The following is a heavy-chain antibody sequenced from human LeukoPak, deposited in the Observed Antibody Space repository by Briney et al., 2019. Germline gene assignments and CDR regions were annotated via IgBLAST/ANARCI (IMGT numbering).Heavy chain of an antibody. J-gene: IGHJ4*02. CDR2: VYYTGST. Sequence: PSETLSLTCTVSGGSISNYYWSWIRQPPGKGLEWIGYVYYTGSTNYNPSLKSRVTISVDTSKNQFSLRLSSVTAADTAVYYCARLKTDYGGNDYYFDYWGQGTLVSVSS. CDR3: ARLKTDYGGNDYYFDY. CDR1: GGSISNYY. D-gene: IGHD4-23*01. V-gene: IGHV4-59*08.